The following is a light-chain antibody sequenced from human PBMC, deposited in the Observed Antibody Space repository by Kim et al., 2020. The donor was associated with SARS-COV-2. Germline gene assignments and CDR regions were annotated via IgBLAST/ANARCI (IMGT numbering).Light chain of an antibody. CDR3: ATWDDSLNSVV. CDR2: RNN. V-gene: IGLV1-47*01. J-gene: IGLJ2*01. CDR1: SSNIGSNY. Sequence: QSVLTQPPSASGTPGQRVTISCSRSSSNIGSNYVYWYQQLPGTAPKILIYRNNQRPSGVPERFSGSKSGTSSSLAISRLRLEDEADDYCATWDDSLNSVVFGGGTQLTVL.